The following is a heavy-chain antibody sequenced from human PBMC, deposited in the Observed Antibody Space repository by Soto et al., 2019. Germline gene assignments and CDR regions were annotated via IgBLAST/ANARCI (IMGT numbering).Heavy chain of an antibody. Sequence: SETLSLTCTVSGGSISSGDYYWSWIRQPPGKGLEWIGYIYYSGSTYYNPSLKSRVTISVDTSKNQFSLKLSSVTAADPAVFYCARDRRFFTIFGVEDCRDVWGKGTRVTVSS. D-gene: IGHD3-3*01. CDR3: ARDRRFFTIFGVEDCRDV. CDR1: GGSISSGDYY. J-gene: IGHJ6*04. CDR2: IYYSGST. V-gene: IGHV4-30-4*01.